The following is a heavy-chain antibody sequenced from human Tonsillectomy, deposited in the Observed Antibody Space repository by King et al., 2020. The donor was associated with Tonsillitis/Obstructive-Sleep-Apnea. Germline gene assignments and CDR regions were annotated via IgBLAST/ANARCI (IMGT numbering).Heavy chain of an antibody. CDR1: GFTVSSNY. V-gene: IGHV3-53*04. J-gene: IGHJ3*02. Sequence: VQLVESGGGWVQPGGSLRLSCAASGFTVSSNYMNWVRQAPGKGLEWVSLLYSGGSTYYADSVKGRFTISRDNSKNTLYLQMNSLRAEDTDVYYCARDRESTSSWVAFDIWGQGTMVTVSS. D-gene: IGHD2-2*01. CDR3: ARDRESTSSWVAFDI. CDR2: LYSGGST.